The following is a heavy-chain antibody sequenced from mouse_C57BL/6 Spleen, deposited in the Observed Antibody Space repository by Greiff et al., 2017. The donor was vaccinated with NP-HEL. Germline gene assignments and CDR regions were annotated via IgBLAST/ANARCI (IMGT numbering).Heavy chain of an antibody. J-gene: IGHJ1*03. CDR3: ASNDRSYWYFDV. D-gene: IGHD2-12*01. V-gene: IGHV1-64*01. Sequence: QVQLQQPGAELVKPGASVKLSCKASGYTFTSYWMHGVKQRPGQGLEWIGMIHPNSGSTNYNEKFKSKATLTVDKSSSTAYMQLSSLTSEDSAVYYCASNDRSYWYFDVWGTGTTVTVSS. CDR2: IHPNSGST. CDR1: GYTFTSYW.